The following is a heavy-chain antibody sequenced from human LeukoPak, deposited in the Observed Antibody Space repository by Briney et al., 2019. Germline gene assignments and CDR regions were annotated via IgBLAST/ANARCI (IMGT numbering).Heavy chain of an antibody. Sequence: GGSLRLSCAASGFIFTTYAMHWVRHAPGKGLELVAIISYDGNYRNNADSVKGRFTISRDNSKNTLYLQMNSLGAEDTAVYYCTRPAPPGGIVYGFHIWGQGTMVTVSS. V-gene: IGHV3-30*03. D-gene: IGHD3-16*02. J-gene: IGHJ3*02. CDR3: TRPAPPGGIVYGFHI. CDR2: ISYDGNYR. CDR1: GFIFTTYA.